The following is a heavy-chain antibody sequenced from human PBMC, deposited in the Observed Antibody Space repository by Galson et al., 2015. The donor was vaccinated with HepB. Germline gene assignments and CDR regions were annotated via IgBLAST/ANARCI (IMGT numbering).Heavy chain of an antibody. J-gene: IGHJ4*02. CDR1: GYSFTSYW. CDR2: IYPGDSDT. Sequence: QSGAEVKKPGESLKISCKGSGYSFTSYWIGWVRQMPGKGLEWMGIIYPGDSDTRYSPSFQGQVTISADKSISTAYLQWSSLKASDTAMYYCARLTRPPYYDSSGYFDYWGQGTLVTVSS. D-gene: IGHD3-22*01. CDR3: ARLTRPPYYDSSGYFDY. V-gene: IGHV5-51*01.